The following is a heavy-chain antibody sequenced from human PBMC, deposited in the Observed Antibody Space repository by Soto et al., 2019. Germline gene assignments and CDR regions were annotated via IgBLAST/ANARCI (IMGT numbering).Heavy chain of an antibody. J-gene: IGHJ6*02. CDR1: GGSISSYY. V-gene: IGHV4-59*01. CDR2: IYYSGST. CDR3: ARDKYSGSYYGMDV. D-gene: IGHD1-26*01. Sequence: SETLSLTCTVSGGSISSYYWSWIRQPPGKGLEWIGYIYYSGSTNYNPSLKSRVTISVDTSKNQFSLKLSSVTAADTAVYYCARDKYSGSYYGMDVWGQGTTVTVYS.